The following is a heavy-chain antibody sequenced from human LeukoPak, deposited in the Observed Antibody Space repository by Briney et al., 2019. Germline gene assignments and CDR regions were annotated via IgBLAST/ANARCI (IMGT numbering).Heavy chain of an antibody. J-gene: IGHJ5*02. CDR3: ARGPGIAAADWFDP. CDR1: GYTFTSYG. V-gene: IGHV1-18*01. CDR2: ISAYNGNT. D-gene: IGHD6-13*01. Sequence: ASVKVSCKASGYTFTSYGISWVRQAPGQGLEWMGWISAYNGNTNYAQNLQGRVTMTTHTSTSTAYMELWSLRSDDTAVYYCARGPGIAAADWFDPWGQGTLVTVSS.